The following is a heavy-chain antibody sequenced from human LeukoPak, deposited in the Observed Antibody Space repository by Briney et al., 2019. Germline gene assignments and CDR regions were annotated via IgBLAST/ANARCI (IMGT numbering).Heavy chain of an antibody. CDR2: ISSSGSNI. CDR1: GFTFSDYY. V-gene: IGHV3-11*04. CDR3: ARTGPGYYDSSGYHAYFYMDV. Sequence: GGSLRLSCAASGFTFSDYYMSWVRQAPGKGLEWVSYISSSGSNIYYADSVKGRFTIERENGKNSLYLQMNSLRAEDTAVYYCARTGPGYYDSSGYHAYFYMDVWGKGTTVTVSS. D-gene: IGHD3-22*01. J-gene: IGHJ6*03.